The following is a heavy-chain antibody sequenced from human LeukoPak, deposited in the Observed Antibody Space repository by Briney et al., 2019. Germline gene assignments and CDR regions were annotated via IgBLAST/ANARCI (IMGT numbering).Heavy chain of an antibody. CDR1: GFTLSSYA. CDR2: IGDSGATT. Sequence: GGSLRLSCAASGFTLSSYAMTWVRQAPGKGLEWVSDIGDSGATTYYADSVKGRFTISRDNSKNTLYLQMSSLRAEDTAVYYCAKVRGYFDWLQKAFDYWGQGTLVTVSS. D-gene: IGHD3-9*01. CDR3: AKVRGYFDWLQKAFDY. V-gene: IGHV3-23*01. J-gene: IGHJ4*02.